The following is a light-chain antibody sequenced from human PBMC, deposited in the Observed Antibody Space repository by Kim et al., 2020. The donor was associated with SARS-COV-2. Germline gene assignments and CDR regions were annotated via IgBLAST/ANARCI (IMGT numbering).Light chain of an antibody. V-gene: IGKV3-20*01. CDR1: QSLRSSY. CDR2: GAS. CDR3: QQYGSSPYT. J-gene: IGKJ2*01. Sequence: LSPGERATLSCRASQSLRSSYLAWYQQKPGQPPRLLIYGASNRATGIPDRFSGSGSGTDFTLTISRLEPEDFAVYYCQQYGSSPYTFGQGTKLEI.